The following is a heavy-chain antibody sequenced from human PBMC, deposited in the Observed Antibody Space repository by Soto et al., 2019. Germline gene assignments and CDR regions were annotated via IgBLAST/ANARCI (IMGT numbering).Heavy chain of an antibody. V-gene: IGHV5-51*01. D-gene: IGHD3-9*01. Sequence: GESLKISCKGSGYSFTSYWIGWVRQMPGKGLEWMGIIYPGDSDTRYSPSFQGQVTISADRSISTAYLQWSSLKASDTAMYYCARILTTHFDWLPLDWDYWGQGTLVTVSS. CDR2: IYPGDSDT. CDR3: ARILTTHFDWLPLDWDY. J-gene: IGHJ4*02. CDR1: GYSFTSYW.